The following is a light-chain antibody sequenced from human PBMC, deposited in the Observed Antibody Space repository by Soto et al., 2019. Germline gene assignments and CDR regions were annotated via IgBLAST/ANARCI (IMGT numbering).Light chain of an antibody. Sequence: SYELTQTPSVSVSPGQTARITCSGDELSNQYVYWYQQKPGQAPVLVIYKDTERASGIPERFSASSSGTTVTLTISGVRAEDEADYYCQSSDDTGNYYLFGTGTKVTV. J-gene: IGLJ1*01. CDR2: KDT. CDR1: ELSNQY. V-gene: IGLV3-25*02. CDR3: QSSDDTGNYYL.